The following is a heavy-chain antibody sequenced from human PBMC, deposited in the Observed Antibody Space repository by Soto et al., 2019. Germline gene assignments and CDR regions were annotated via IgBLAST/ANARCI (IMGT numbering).Heavy chain of an antibody. CDR3: ERADCMSTSCYLGDY. V-gene: IGHV1-18*01. D-gene: IGHD2-2*01. J-gene: IGHJ4*02. Sequence: QVQLVQSGAEVKKPGASVKVSCKASGYTFTSYGISWVRQAPGQGLEGMGWISAYNGNTNYAQKLQGRVTMTTDTSTSTAAMELRSMRSDDTAVYYWERADCMSTSCYLGDYWGQGTLVKVYS. CDR1: GYTFTSYG. CDR2: ISAYNGNT.